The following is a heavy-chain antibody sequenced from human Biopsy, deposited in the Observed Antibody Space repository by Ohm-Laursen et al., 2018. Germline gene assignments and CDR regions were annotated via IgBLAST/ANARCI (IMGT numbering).Heavy chain of an antibody. Sequence: GASVKVSCKASGGTFTNYAISWVRQAPGQGLEWVGGIIPLFNTANYAQKFQGRVTITADKSTTTAYMELSSLRSEDTAIYYCARFPLGAYDSSGSYQAVENWYFDLWGRGTLVTVSS. V-gene: IGHV1-69*06. CDR2: IIPLFNTA. CDR1: GGTFTNYA. J-gene: IGHJ2*01. D-gene: IGHD3-22*01. CDR3: ARFPLGAYDSSGSYQAVENWYFDL.